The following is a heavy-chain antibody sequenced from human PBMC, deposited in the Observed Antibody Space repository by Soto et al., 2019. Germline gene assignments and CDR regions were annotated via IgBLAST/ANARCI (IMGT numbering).Heavy chain of an antibody. CDR2: TYYRSKWYN. CDR1: GDSVSSNSAA. J-gene: IGHJ6*02. Sequence: QTLSLTCAISGDSVSSNSAAWNWIRQSPSRGLEWLGRTYYRSKWYNDYAVSVKSRITINPDTSKNQFSLQLNSVTPEDTVVFSWKRLALGVLNGVHYEVRDFWAQGPTDPFSS. CDR3: KRLALGVLNGVHYEVRDF. D-gene: IGHD3-16*01. V-gene: IGHV6-1*01.